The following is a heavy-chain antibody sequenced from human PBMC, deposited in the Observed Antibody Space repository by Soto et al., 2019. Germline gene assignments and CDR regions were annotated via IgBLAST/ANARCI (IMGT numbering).Heavy chain of an antibody. CDR1: GGSISSYY. Sequence: QVQLQESGPGLVKPSETLSLTCTVSGGSISSYYWSWIRQSPGKGLEWIGYIYYSGSTNYNPSLRSRVTISVDTSKNQFSLKLSSVTAAETAVYYCAIRWGRTFDYWGQGTLVTVSS. CDR2: IYYSGST. CDR3: AIRWGRTFDY. V-gene: IGHV4-59*08. D-gene: IGHD1-26*01. J-gene: IGHJ4*02.